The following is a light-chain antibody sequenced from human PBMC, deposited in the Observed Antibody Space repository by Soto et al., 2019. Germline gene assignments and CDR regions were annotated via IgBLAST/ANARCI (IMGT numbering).Light chain of an antibody. V-gene: IGKV1-17*01. CDR1: QHITND. J-gene: IGKJ2*01. CDR3: LHHNGSPPV. Sequence: DLQMTQSPSSLSASVGDTVTITCRASQHITNDCAWYQQKAGRAPKCLILLASRLQTGVPSRFSGIGSGTKFPLTISILQPEDFATYYCLHHNGSPPVFGRGTKVEIK. CDR2: LAS.